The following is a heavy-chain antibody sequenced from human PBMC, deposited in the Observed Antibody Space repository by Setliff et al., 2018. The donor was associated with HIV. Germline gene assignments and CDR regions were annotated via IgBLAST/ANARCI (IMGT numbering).Heavy chain of an antibody. J-gene: IGHJ6*02. CDR2: INPKSDGT. CDR3: AIEYYYGSGSYDTQFFDYGMDV. V-gene: IGHV1-2*04. CDR1: GYSFTDYY. D-gene: IGHD3-10*01. Sequence: ASVKVSCKASGYSFTDYYIHWVRQAPGQGLEWMGWINPKSDGTNYAQKFQGWITMTRDTSISTAYMELSRLRSDDTAVYYCAIEYYYGSGSYDTQFFDYGMDVWGQGTTVTVSS.